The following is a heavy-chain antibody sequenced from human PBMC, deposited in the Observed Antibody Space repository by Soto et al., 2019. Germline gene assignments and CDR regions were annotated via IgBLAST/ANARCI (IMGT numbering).Heavy chain of an antibody. Sequence: QVQLVQSGAEVKKPGASVKVSCKASGYTFSSYDINWVRQATGQGLEWMGWLNPNSGDTGYAQKFQGRVTLTRNTPINTAYIELSSLTSDDTAVYYCATSGGSWYLYCGQGTLVTVSS. J-gene: IGHJ4*02. V-gene: IGHV1-8*01. CDR1: GYTFSSYD. D-gene: IGHD2-15*01. CDR2: LNPNSGDT. CDR3: ATSGGSWYLY.